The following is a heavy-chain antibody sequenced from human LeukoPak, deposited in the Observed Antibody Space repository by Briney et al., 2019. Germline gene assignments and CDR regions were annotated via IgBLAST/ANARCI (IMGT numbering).Heavy chain of an antibody. CDR2: ISTYNGKT. D-gene: IGHD2-2*01. CDR1: GYTFTTYG. Sequence: ASVKVSCRASGYTFTTYGITWVRQAPGQGLEWLGWISTYNGKTNYAQKFQGRVTMTTDTPTSTAYMELRTLRSDDTAVYFCARVQVLIVPAAINYWGQGTLVTVSS. J-gene: IGHJ4*02. CDR3: ARVQVLIVPAAINY. V-gene: IGHV1-18*01.